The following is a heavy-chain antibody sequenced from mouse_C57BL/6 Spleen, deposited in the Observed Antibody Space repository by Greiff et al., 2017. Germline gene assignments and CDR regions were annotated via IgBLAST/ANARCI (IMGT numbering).Heavy chain of an antibody. CDR3: ARSGDGYRMDY. CDR1: GYTFTSYW. Sequence: VQLQQSGAELVKPGASVKLSCKASGYTFTSYWMHWVKQRPGQGLEWIGMIHPNSGSTNYNEKFKSKATLTVDKSSSTAYMQLSSLTSEDSAVYYCARSGDGYRMDYWGQGTSVTVSS. V-gene: IGHV1-64*01. D-gene: IGHD2-3*01. J-gene: IGHJ4*01. CDR2: IHPNSGST.